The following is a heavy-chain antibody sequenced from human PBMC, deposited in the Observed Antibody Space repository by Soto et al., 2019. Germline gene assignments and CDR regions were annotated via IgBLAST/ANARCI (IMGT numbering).Heavy chain of an antibody. J-gene: IGHJ5*02. Sequence: QVQLVQSGAEVKKPGASVKVSCKVSGYTLNEVAMHWVRQAPGKGVEWLGGWDPDEAETIYAQHFQGRVTMTEDTSTDTVYMELSSLRSEDTALYFCTTYHGDYNFDHWGQGTLVTVSS. CDR1: GYTLNEVA. CDR2: WDPDEAET. D-gene: IGHD4-17*01. V-gene: IGHV1-24*01. CDR3: TTYHGDYNFDH.